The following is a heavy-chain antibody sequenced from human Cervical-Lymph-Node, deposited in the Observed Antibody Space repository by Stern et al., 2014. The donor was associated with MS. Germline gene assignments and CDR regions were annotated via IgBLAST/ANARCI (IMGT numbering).Heavy chain of an antibody. CDR3: ARILRLPTETDYFDY. J-gene: IGHJ4*02. Sequence: VQLVESGPGLVKPSQTLSLTCTVSGGSISSGDYYWSWIRQPPGKGLEWIGYIYYSGSTYYNPSLKSRVTISVDTSKNQFSLKLSSVTAADTAVYYCARILRLPTETDYFDYWGQGTLVTVSS. CDR2: IYYSGST. D-gene: IGHD3-3*01. CDR1: GGSISSGDYY. V-gene: IGHV4-30-4*01.